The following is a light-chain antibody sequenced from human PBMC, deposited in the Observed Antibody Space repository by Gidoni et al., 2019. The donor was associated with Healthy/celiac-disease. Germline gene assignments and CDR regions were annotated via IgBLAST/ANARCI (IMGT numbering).Light chain of an antibody. CDR3: QKYNRAPRT. Sequence: QMTTYPSSLSASVGDRATITCRASQGISNYLAWYQQKPGKVPKLLIYAASTLQSGVPARFSGSGSGTDFTLTISSLQPEDVATYYCQKYNRAPRTFGQGTKVEIK. J-gene: IGKJ1*01. V-gene: IGKV1-27*01. CDR1: QGISNY. CDR2: AAS.